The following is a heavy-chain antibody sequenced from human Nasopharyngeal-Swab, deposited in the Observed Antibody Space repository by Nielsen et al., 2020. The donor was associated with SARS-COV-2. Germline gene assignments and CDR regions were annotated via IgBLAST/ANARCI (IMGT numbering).Heavy chain of an antibody. J-gene: IGHJ3*02. Sequence: AGSLTLSCAASGCSFSDYYRSWIRQAPGKGLEWVSYISSSGSTISYADSVKGRFTISRDNAKNSLYLQMHSLRAEDTAVYCCARMIEAFDIWGQGTMVTVSS. D-gene: IGHD3-16*01. CDR2: ISSSGSTI. V-gene: IGHV3-11*04. CDR3: ARMIEAFDI. CDR1: GCSFSDYY.